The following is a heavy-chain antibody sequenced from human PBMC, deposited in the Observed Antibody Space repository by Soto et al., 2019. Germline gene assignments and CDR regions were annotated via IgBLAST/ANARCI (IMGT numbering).Heavy chain of an antibody. V-gene: IGHV1-69*13. J-gene: IGHJ4*02. CDR2: IIPIFGTA. D-gene: IGHD6-13*01. Sequence: SVKVSCQASRGTFSISAISWVRQAPGQGLEWMGGIIPIFGTANYAQKFQGRVTITADESTSTAYMELSSLRSEDTAVYYCARDQEAYSSSWSFDYWGQGTLVTVS. CDR3: ARDQEAYSSSWSFDY. CDR1: RGTFSISA.